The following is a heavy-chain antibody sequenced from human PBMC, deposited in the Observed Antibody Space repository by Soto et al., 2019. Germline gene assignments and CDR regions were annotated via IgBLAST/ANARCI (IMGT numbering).Heavy chain of an antibody. V-gene: IGHV3-33*01. CDR1: GFTFSSYG. CDR2: IWYRRSNK. J-gene: IGHJ4*02. Sequence: PGGPLRLSCAASGFTFSSYGMHWVRQAPGKGLEWVSVIWYRRSNKYYADSVKGRFTISRDNVKNTLYLQMDSLRNEDTAVYYCASIIVGTTPGHWGQGTLVTVSS. D-gene: IGHD1-26*01. CDR3: ASIIVGTTPGH.